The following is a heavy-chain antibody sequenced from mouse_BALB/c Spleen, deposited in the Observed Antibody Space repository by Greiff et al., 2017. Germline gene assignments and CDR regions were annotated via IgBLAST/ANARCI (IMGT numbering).Heavy chain of an antibody. J-gene: IGHJ4*01. CDR2: TYPGSGST. V-gene: IGHV1-55*01. Sequence: VQLQQPGAELVNPGTSVKLSCKASGYNFTSYWINWVKLRPGQGLEWIGDTYPGSGSTNYNEKFKSKATLTVDTSSSTAYMQLSSLASEDSALYYCARGDYIPPAMDYWGQGTSVTVSS. CDR3: ARGDYIPPAMDY. D-gene: IGHD2-12*01. CDR1: GYNFTSYW.